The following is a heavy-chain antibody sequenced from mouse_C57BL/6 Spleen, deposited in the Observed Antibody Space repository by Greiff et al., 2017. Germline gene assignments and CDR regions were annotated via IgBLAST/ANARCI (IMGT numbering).Heavy chain of an antibody. V-gene: IGHV1-64*01. CDR3: ARSGGVVATYWYFDV. CDR1: GYTFTSYW. Sequence: QVQLQQPGAELVKPGASVKLSCKASGYTFTSYWMHWVKQRPGQGLEWIGMILPNSGSTNYNEKFKSKATLTVDKSSSTAYMQLSSLTSEDSSVYSCARSGGVVATYWYFDVWGTGTTVTVSS. D-gene: IGHD1-1*01. J-gene: IGHJ1*03. CDR2: ILPNSGST.